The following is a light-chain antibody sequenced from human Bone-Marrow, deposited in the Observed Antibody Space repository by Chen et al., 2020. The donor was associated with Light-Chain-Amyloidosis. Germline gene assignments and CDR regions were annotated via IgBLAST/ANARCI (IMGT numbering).Light chain of an antibody. CDR2: EYS. J-gene: IGLJ3*02. Sequence: SYVLTQPSSVSVAPGQTATIACGGNNIVSTSVHWYQQTPGQAPLLVVYEYSDRPSGIPERLSGSNSGNTATLTISRVEAGDEADYYCQVWDRSSDRPVFGGGTKLTVL. V-gene: IGLV3-21*02. CDR3: QVWDRSSDRPV. CDR1: NIVSTS.